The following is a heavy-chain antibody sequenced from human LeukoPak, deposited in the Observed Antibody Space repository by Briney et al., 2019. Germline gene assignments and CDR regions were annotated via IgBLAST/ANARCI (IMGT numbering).Heavy chain of an antibody. V-gene: IGHV1-2*06. CDR2: IDPNTGGT. CDR3: ASLYDIVGTTVDY. J-gene: IGHJ4*02. CDR1: GYTFTNYY. Sequence: ASVKVSCKTSGYTFTNYYIHWVRQAPGQGLEWMGRIDPNTGGTKSAKNFQGRVTMTRDTSISTAYMVLSGLRSDDTAVYYCASLYDIVGTTVDYWGQGTLVTVSS. D-gene: IGHD1-26*01.